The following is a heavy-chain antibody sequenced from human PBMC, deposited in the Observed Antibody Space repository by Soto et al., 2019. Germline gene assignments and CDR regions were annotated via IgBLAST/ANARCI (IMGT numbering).Heavy chain of an antibody. CDR3: TRDRSGTMLF. V-gene: IGHV3-7*01. Sequence: EVQLVESGGGLVQPGGSLRLSCTASGFTFSNYWMSWVRQAPGEGLEWVANMNQDGSERYYVDCVKGRFTISRDNAKNSLYLQVSSLRAEDTAIYYCTRDRSGTMLFWGQGTLVTVSS. D-gene: IGHD1-7*01. CDR1: GFTFSNYW. J-gene: IGHJ4*02. CDR2: MNQDGSER.